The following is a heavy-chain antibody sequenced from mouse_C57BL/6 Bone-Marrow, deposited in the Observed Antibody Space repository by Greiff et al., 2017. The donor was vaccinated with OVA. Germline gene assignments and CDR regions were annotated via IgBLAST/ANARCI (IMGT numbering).Heavy chain of an antibody. Sequence: VQLQQPGAELVMPGASVKLSCKASGYTFTSYWMHWVKQRPGQGLEWIGEIDPSDSYTNYNQKFKGKSTLTVDKSSSTAYMQLSSLTSEDSAVYYCERDPPAQVYAMDYWGQGTSVTVSS. CDR2: IDPSDSYT. CDR1: GYTFTSYW. V-gene: IGHV1-69*01. D-gene: IGHD3-2*02. CDR3: ERDPPAQVYAMDY. J-gene: IGHJ4*01.